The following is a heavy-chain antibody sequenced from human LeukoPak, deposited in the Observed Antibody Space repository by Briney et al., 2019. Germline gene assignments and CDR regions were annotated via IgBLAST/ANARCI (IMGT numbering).Heavy chain of an antibody. D-gene: IGHD4-11*01. CDR3: ARDPGYLQSDY. V-gene: IGHV1-2*02. J-gene: IGHJ4*02. Sequence: ASVKVSCKASGYTFTCYWIHWVRQAPGQGLEWMGCMHPNSGVTGYAQRFQGRVTMTRDTSISTAYMDLSSLRSDDTAVYYCARDPGYLQSDYWGQGTLVTVPS. CDR1: GYTFTCYW. CDR2: MHPNSGVT.